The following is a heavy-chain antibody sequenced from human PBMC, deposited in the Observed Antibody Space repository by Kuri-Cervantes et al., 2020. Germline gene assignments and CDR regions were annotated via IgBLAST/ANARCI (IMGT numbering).Heavy chain of an antibody. CDR3: AEVNWNYGIWFDP. D-gene: IGHD1-7*01. Sequence: ASVKVSCKASGDTFTSYGINWVRQAPGQGLEWMGWISAYNGNTNYAQKLQGRVTMTTDTSTSTAYMELRSLRSDDTAVYYCAEVNWNYGIWFDPWGQGTLLTVSS. CDR2: ISAYNGNT. CDR1: GDTFTSYG. V-gene: IGHV1-18*01. J-gene: IGHJ5*02.